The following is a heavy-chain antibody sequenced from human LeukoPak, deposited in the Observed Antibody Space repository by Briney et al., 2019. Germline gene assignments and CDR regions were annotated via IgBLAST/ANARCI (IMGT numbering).Heavy chain of an antibody. CDR3: ARVKRDCSGGTCYSYDY. CDR2: ISGNGDIT. D-gene: IGHD2-15*01. V-gene: IGHV3-23*01. Sequence: GGSLRLSCAASRFTFNTYAVSWVRQAPGKGLEWVSAISGNGDITYYAHYVRGRFTMSRDNSKNTLYLQMNSLRDEDRAVYYCARVKRDCSGGTCYSYDYWGQGTLVTVSS. J-gene: IGHJ4*02. CDR1: RFTFNTYA.